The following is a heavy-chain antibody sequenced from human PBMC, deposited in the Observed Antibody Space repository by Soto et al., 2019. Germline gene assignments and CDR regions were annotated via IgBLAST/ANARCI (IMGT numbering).Heavy chain of an antibody. CDR2: IYYSGST. CDR3: ARRSMVRGVIIAYYFDY. V-gene: IGHV4-39*01. D-gene: IGHD3-10*01. J-gene: IGHJ4*02. Sequence: QLQLQESGPGLVKPSETLSLTCTVSGGSISSSSYYWGWIRQPPGKGLEWIGSIYYSGSTYYNPSLNSRVTISVDTSKNQFSLKLSSVTAADTAVYYCARRSMVRGVIIAYYFDYWGQGTLVTVSS. CDR1: GGSISSSSYY.